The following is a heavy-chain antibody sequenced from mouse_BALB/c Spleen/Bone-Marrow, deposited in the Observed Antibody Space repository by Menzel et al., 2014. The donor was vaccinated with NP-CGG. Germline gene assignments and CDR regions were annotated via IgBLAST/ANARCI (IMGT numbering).Heavy chain of an antibody. CDR2: IYPGSSDT. J-gene: IGHJ3*01. D-gene: IGHD2-10*02. V-gene: IGHV1-5*01. CDR1: GYSFTSYW. CDR3: TFLVKEDFAY. Sequence: EVQLQQSGTVLARPGASVKMSCKASGYSFTSYWMHWVKQRPGQGLEWIGAIYPGSSDTTYKQKFKGKAKLTAVTSASTAYMELSSLTNEDSAVYYCTFLVKEDFAYWGQGTLVTVSA.